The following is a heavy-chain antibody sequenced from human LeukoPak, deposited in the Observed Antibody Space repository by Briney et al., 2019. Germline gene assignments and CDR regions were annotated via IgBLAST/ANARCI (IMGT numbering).Heavy chain of an antibody. V-gene: IGHV4-4*07. D-gene: IGHD1-1*01. J-gene: IGHJ4*02. CDR1: SGSIISHY. CDR3: STVRTTDTDYFDY. Sequence: PSETLSLTCAVSSGSIISHYWTWIRQPAGKGLEWLGRIYTSGSTSYNPSLKSRLTMSVDTSKTQVSLNLSSVTAADTAVYYCSTVRTTDTDYFDYWGQGTLVTVSS. CDR2: IYTSGST.